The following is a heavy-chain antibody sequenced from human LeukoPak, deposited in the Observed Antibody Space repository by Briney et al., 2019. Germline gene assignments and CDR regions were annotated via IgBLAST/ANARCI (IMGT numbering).Heavy chain of an antibody. CDR3: ARGGNYYDSSGYWTPFDY. CDR1: GASISSYY. J-gene: IGHJ4*02. Sequence: SETLSLTCTVSGASISSYYWSWLRQPPGKGLEWIGYIYYSGSTYYNPSLKSRVTISVDTSKNQFSLKLSSVTAADTAVYYCARGGNYYDSSGYWTPFDYWGQGTLVTVSS. V-gene: IGHV4-59*01. D-gene: IGHD3-22*01. CDR2: IYYSGST.